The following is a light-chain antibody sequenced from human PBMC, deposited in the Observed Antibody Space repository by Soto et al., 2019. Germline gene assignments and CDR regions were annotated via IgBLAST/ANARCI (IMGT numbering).Light chain of an antibody. V-gene: IGLV2-14*01. CDR1: SSDIGGYNS. CDR3: SSYTSSSPYV. J-gene: IGLJ1*01. Sequence: QSVLTQPASVSGSPGQSITISCTGASSDIGGYNSVSWYQQHPGKAPKLMIYEVSNRPSGVSNRFSASKSGNTASLTISGLQAEDEADYYCSSYTSSSPYVFGTGTKVTVL. CDR2: EVS.